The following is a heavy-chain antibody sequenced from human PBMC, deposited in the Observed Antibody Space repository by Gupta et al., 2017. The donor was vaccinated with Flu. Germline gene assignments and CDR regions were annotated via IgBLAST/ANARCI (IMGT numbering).Heavy chain of an antibody. D-gene: IGHD6-25*01. J-gene: IGHJ5*02. Sequence: EVQLLESGGGLVQPGGSLRLSCAASGFTFSSYAMSWVRQAPGKGLEWVSAISGSGGRTYYADSVKGRVTISRDNSKNTLYLQMNSLRAEETAVYYCAKGERIPGTPSDNWFDPWGQGTLVTVSS. CDR1: GFTFSSYA. V-gene: IGHV3-23*01. CDR3: AKGERIPGTPSDNWFDP. CDR2: ISGSGGRT.